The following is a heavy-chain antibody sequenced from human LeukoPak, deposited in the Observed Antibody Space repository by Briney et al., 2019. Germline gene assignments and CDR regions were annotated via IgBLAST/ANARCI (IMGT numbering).Heavy chain of an antibody. D-gene: IGHD3-22*01. Sequence: KPSETLSLTCAVYGGSFSGYHWTWIRQSPGKWLEWLGDINPSGSTYYNPSLKSRLTISVDTSKNQFSLKLRSVTAADTAVYYCARGRHDITMIVVVMTSVSYYLDVWGKGTTVTVS. CDR1: GGSFSGYH. J-gene: IGHJ6*03. V-gene: IGHV4-34*01. CDR2: INPSGST. CDR3: ARGRHDITMIVVVMTSVSYYLDV.